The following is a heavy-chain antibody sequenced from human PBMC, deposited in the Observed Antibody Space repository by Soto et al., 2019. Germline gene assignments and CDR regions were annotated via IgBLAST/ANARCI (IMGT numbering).Heavy chain of an antibody. CDR1: GFSVYSAG. V-gene: IGHV3-15*07. Sequence: AGSIELASAASGFSVYSAGINGSRQAKGKGLEWVGRIRSKTDGGTTDFAALVKGRFAISRDDSKNMVYLQMNSLKIEDTAMYYCTTDSYITMKLVGFDFWGHGTLVTVSS. J-gene: IGHJ4*01. CDR2: IRSKTDGGTT. D-gene: IGHD3-22*01. CDR3: TTDSYITMKLVGFDF.